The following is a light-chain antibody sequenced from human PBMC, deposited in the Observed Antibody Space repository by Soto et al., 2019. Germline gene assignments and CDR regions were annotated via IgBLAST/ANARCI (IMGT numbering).Light chain of an antibody. V-gene: IGKV3-11*01. J-gene: IGKJ2*01. CDR2: DTS. Sequence: EIVLTQSPATLSLSPGDRATLSCRASQSVDRYLAWYQEKPGQAPRLLIYDTSDRATGIPDRFSGSGSGTDFTLTISSLEPEYFAVYYCKQGSNWYTFGQGTKLEIK. CDR3: KQGSNWYT. CDR1: QSVDRY.